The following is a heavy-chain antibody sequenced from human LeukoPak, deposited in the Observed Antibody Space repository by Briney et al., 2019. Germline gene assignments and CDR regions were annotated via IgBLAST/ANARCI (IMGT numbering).Heavy chain of an antibody. CDR1: GFTFSSYA. J-gene: IGHJ4*02. D-gene: IGHD5-24*01. CDR2: MSGSGGST. CDR3: ARELSEMATISPFDY. V-gene: IGHV3-23*01. Sequence: GGSLRLSCAASGFTFSSYAMSWVRQAPGKGLEWVSAMSGSGGSTYYADSVKGRSTISRDNSKNTLYLQMNSLRAEDTAVYYCARELSEMATISPFDYWGQGTLVTVSS.